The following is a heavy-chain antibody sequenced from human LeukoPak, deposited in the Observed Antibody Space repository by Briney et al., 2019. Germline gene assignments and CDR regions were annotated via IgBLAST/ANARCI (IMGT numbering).Heavy chain of an antibody. Sequence: GGPLRLSCAASGFTFSSYAMSWVRQAPGKGLEWVSAISGSGGSTYYADSVKGRFTISRDNSKNTLYLQMNSLRAEDTAVYYCARNDKEDYVWGSYRYYFDYWGQGTLVTVSS. CDR2: ISGSGGST. CDR3: ARNDKEDYVWGSYRYYFDY. D-gene: IGHD3-16*02. CDR1: GFTFSSYA. V-gene: IGHV3-23*01. J-gene: IGHJ4*02.